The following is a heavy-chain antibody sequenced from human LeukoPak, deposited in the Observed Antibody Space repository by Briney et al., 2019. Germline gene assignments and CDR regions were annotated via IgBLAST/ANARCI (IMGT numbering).Heavy chain of an antibody. D-gene: IGHD3-10*01. CDR3: ARGAYGSGSYSLNNWFDP. J-gene: IGHJ5*02. V-gene: IGHV4-38-2*01. CDR2: IYHSGST. CDR1: GYSISSGYY. Sequence: SETLSLTCAVSGYSISSGYYWGWIRQPPGKGLEWIGSIYHSGSTYYNPSLKSRVTTSVDTSKNQFSLKLSSVTAADTAVYYCARGAYGSGSYSLNNWFDPWGQGTLVTVSS.